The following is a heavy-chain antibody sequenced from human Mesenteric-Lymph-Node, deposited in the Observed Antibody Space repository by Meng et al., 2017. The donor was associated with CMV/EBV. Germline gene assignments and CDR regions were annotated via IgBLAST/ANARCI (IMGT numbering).Heavy chain of an antibody. Sequence: FAGYYMHWVRQAPGQGLEWMGWINPNSGGTNYAQKFQGRVTITADKSTSTAYMELSSLRSEDTAVYYCARDPYNVVVPAANPGWFDPWGQGTLVTVSS. CDR2: INPNSGGT. CDR3: ARDPYNVVVPAANPGWFDP. D-gene: IGHD2-2*01. CDR1: FAGYY. V-gene: IGHV1-2*02. J-gene: IGHJ5*02.